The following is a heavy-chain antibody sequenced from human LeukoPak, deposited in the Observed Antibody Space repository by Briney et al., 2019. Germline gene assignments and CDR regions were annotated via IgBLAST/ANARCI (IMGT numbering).Heavy chain of an antibody. CDR3: AIRRDGYNSIDY. J-gene: IGHJ4*02. D-gene: IGHD5-24*01. CDR2: INHSGST. V-gene: IGHV4-34*01. Sequence: SETLSLTCAVYGGSFSGYYWSWIRQPPGKGLEWIGEINHSGSTNYNPSLKSRVTISVDTSNNQFSLKLSSVTAADTAVYYCAIRRDGYNSIDYWGQGTLVTVSS. CDR1: GGSFSGYY.